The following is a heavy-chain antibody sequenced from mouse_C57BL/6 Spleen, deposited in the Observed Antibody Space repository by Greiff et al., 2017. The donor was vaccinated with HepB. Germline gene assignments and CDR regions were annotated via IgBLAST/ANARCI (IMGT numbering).Heavy chain of an antibody. D-gene: IGHD2-12*01. CDR3: ARERPYYAMDY. V-gene: IGHV5-17*01. CDR1: GYTFTSYS. CDR2: ISSGSSTT. Sequence: EVLLLESGEGLVKPGGSLKLSCAASGYTFTSYSMSWVRQTPEKRLEWVAYISSGSSTTYYADTVKGRFTISRDNAKNTLFLQMTSLRSEDTAVYYCARERPYYAMDYWGKGTSVTVAS. J-gene: IGHJ4*01.